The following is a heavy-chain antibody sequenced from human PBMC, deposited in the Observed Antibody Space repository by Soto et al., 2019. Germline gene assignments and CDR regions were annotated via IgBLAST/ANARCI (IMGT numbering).Heavy chain of an antibody. CDR1: SGSITSSNW. CDR3: ARNRYGGYDFDY. V-gene: IGHV4-4*02. D-gene: IGHD5-12*01. Sequence: QVQLRESGPGLVKPSGTLSLTCAVSSGSITSSNWWSWVRQPPGKGLEWIGEVSHTGNTTYIPSLKSPVPKSVDKSTTQFSLRRSAVAAADTAVYYCARNRYGGYDFDYWGQGSLVTVSS. CDR2: VSHTGNT. J-gene: IGHJ4*02.